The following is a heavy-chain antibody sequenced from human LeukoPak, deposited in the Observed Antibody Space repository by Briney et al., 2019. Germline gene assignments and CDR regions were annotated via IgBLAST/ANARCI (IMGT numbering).Heavy chain of an antibody. D-gene: IGHD6-19*01. Sequence: PGGSLRLSCAASGFTFSSYGMHWVRQAPGKGLEWVAFIRYDGSNKYYADSVKGRFTISRDNSKNTLYLQMNSLRAEDTAVYYCAKDSSSGWSAYYFDYWGQGTLVTVSS. CDR1: GFTFSSYG. V-gene: IGHV3-30*02. CDR2: IRYDGSNK. CDR3: AKDSSSGWSAYYFDY. J-gene: IGHJ4*02.